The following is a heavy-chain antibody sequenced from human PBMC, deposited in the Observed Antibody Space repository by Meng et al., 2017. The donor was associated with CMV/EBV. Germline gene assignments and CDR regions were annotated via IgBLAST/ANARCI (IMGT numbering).Heavy chain of an antibody. V-gene: IGHV3-21*01. CDR3: AREGRRAHGMDV. CDR2: ISSSSSYI. Sequence: GESLKISCAASGFTFSSYSMNWVRQAPGKGLEWVSSISSSSSYIYYADSVKGRFTISRDNAKNSLYLQMNSLRAEDTAVYYCAREGRRAHGMDVWGQGTTVTVS. CDR1: GFTFSSYS. J-gene: IGHJ6*02.